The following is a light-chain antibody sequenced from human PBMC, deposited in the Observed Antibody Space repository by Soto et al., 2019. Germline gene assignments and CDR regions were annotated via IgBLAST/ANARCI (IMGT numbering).Light chain of an antibody. CDR3: QQRSNWL. CDR2: DAS. V-gene: IGKV3-11*01. J-gene: IGKJ5*01. CDR1: HDVSTY. Sequence: EIVLTQSPATLSLSPGERATLSCRASHDVSTYLAWYQQRPGQAPTLIIYDASNRAPGIPARFSGSGSGTDFTLTINSLEPEDFAVYDCQQRSNWLFGQGTRLEIK.